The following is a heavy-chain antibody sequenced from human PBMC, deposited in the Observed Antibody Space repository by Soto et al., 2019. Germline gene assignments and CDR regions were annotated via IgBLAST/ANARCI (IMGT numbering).Heavy chain of an antibody. CDR3: AKARITIFGPTPFDY. J-gene: IGHJ4*02. CDR1: GFTFDDYA. Sequence: GGSLRLSCAASGFTFDDYAMHWVRQAPGKGLEWVSGISWNSGSIGYADSVKGRFTISRDNAKNSLYLQMNSLRAEDTALYYCAKARITIFGPTPFDYWGQGTLVTVSS. D-gene: IGHD3-3*01. CDR2: ISWNSGSI. V-gene: IGHV3-9*01.